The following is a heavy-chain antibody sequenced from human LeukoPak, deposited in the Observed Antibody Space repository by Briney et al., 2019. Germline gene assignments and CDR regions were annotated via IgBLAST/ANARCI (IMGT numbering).Heavy chain of an antibody. V-gene: IGHV3-23*01. CDR2: ISGSGGST. CDR3: AKDSWSGYYGLRLDPNVFDI. J-gene: IGHJ3*02. Sequence: GGSLRLSCAASGFTFSSYAMSWVRQAPGKGLEWVSAISGSGGSTYYADSVKGRFTISRDNSKNTLYLQMDSLRAEDTAVYYCAKDSWSGYYGLRLDPNVFDIWGQGTMVTVSS. D-gene: IGHD3-3*01. CDR1: GFTFSSYA.